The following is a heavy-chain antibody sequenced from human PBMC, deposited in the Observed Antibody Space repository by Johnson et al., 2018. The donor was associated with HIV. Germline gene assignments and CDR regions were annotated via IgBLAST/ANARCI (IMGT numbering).Heavy chain of an antibody. D-gene: IGHD1-26*01. CDR3: ARGSGSYYSNAFDI. V-gene: IGHV3-7*05. J-gene: IGHJ3*02. CDR2: INQDGSEK. CDR1: GFTFMNHW. Sequence: VQLVESGGGVVQPGRSLRLSCAASGFTFMNHWMSWVRQAPGKGLEWVANINQDGSEKYYVGSLEGRFTISRDNAKTSLYLQMNSLRAEDTALYCCARGSGSYYSNAFDIWGQGTMVTVSS.